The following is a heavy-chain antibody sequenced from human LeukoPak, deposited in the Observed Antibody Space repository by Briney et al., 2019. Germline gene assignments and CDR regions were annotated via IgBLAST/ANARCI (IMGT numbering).Heavy chain of an antibody. Sequence: GGSLRLSCAASGFTFSNYAMTWVRQPPGKGLEWVSAIVGGGGGITYYAESVKGRITITRDASKNTLYLQMNSLRAEDTAVYYCAKDRGYSYGNYYDYGMDVWGKGATVTVSS. CDR2: IVGGGGGIT. CDR3: AKDRGYSYGNYYDYGMDV. CDR1: GFTFSNYA. J-gene: IGHJ6*04. D-gene: IGHD5-18*01. V-gene: IGHV3-23*01.